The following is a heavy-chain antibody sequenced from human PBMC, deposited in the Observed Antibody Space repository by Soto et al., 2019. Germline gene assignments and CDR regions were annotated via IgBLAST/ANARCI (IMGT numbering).Heavy chain of an antibody. D-gene: IGHD3-22*01. V-gene: IGHV1-69*06. Sequence: SVKVSCKASGGTFSSYAISWVRQAPGQGLEWMGGIIPIFGTANYAQKFQGRVTITADKSTSTAYMELSSLRSEDTAVYYCARDLLGYHDSSGYQIFDYWGQGTLATVSS. J-gene: IGHJ4*02. CDR2: IIPIFGTA. CDR3: ARDLLGYHDSSGYQIFDY. CDR1: GGTFSSYA.